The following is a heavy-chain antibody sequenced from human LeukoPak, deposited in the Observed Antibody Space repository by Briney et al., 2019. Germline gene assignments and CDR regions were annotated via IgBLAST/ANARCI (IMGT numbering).Heavy chain of an antibody. CDR2: VSGSGAST. CDR3: AKGKVGGAVADPLDS. Sequence: GGSLRLSCVASGFTFTNYAMTWVRQAPGKGLEWVSGVSGSGASTYYAESVKGRFSISRDNSENMMYLQLSSLRAEDSAVYYCAKGKVGGAVADPLDSWGQGTLVTVSS. J-gene: IGHJ4*02. V-gene: IGHV3-23*01. CDR1: GFTFTNYA. D-gene: IGHD6-19*01.